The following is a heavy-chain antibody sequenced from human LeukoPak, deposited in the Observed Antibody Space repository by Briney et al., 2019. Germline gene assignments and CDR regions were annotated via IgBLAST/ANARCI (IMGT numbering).Heavy chain of an antibody. J-gene: IGHJ4*02. D-gene: IGHD3-9*01. V-gene: IGHV1-46*01. CDR3: ARDEQAGLYYDILTGYYLPDY. CDR2: INPSGGST. Sequence: GASVKVSCKASGYTFTSYYMHWVRQAPGQGLEWMGIINPSGGSTSYAQKFQGRVTMTTDTSTSTAYMELRSLRSDDTAVYYCARDEQAGLYYDILTGYYLPDYWGQGTLVTVSS. CDR1: GYTFTSYY.